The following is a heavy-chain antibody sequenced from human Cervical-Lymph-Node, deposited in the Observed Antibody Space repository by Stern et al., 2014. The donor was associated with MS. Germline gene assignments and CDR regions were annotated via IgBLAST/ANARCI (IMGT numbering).Heavy chain of an antibody. V-gene: IGHV4-31*03. CDR2: IYYSGST. Sequence: VKMVESGPGLVKPSQTLSLTCTVSGGSISSGGYYWSWIRQHPGKGLEWIGYIYYSGSTYYNPSLKSRVTISVDTSKNQFSLKLSSVTAADTAVYYCAREYCSSTSCYQWFDPWGQGTLVTVSS. J-gene: IGHJ5*02. CDR3: AREYCSSTSCYQWFDP. CDR1: GGSISSGGYY. D-gene: IGHD2-2*01.